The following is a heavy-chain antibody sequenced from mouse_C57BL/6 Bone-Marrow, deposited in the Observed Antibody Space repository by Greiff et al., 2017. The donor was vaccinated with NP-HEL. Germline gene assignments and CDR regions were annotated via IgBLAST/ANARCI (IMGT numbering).Heavy chain of an antibody. CDR3: TRHYSNYGDAMDY. Sequence: EVKVVESGGGLVQPGGSMKLSCAASGFTFSDAWMDWVRQSPEKGLEWVAEIRNKANNHATYYAESVKGRFTISRDDSKSSVYLQMNSLRAEDTGIYYCTRHYSNYGDAMDYWGQGTSVTVSS. V-gene: IGHV6-6*01. D-gene: IGHD2-5*01. CDR1: GFTFSDAW. J-gene: IGHJ4*01. CDR2: IRNKANNHAT.